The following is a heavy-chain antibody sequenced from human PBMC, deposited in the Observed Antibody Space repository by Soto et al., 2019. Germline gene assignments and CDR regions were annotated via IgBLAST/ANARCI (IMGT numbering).Heavy chain of an antibody. V-gene: IGHV3-23*01. J-gene: IGHJ3*02. CDR1: GFTFSSYA. D-gene: IGHD3-10*01. CDR3: EKELSGLITIAAFDI. CDR2: ISGSGGST. Sequence: EVQLLESGGGLVQPGGSLRLSCAASGFTFSSYAMSWVRQAPGKGLEWVSAISGSGGSTYYADSVKGRSTNSRHNSKNTLYLQMNSMRAEDTAVYYCEKELSGLITIAAFDIWGQETKVTVSS.